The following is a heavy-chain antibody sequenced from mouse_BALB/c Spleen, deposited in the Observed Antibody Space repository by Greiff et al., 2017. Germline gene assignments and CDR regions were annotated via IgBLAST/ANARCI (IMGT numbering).Heavy chain of an antibody. CDR3: ARQGVYYGYGFDY. V-gene: IGHV5-12-1*01. CDR1: GFAFSSYD. Sequence: EVQLVESGGGLVKPGGSLKLSCAASGFAFSSYDMSWVLQTPEKRLEWVAYISSGGGSTYYPDTVKGRFTISRDNAKNTLYLQMSSLKSEDTAMYYCARQGVYYGYGFDYWGQGTTLTVSS. D-gene: IGHD1-2*01. CDR2: ISSGGGST. J-gene: IGHJ2*01.